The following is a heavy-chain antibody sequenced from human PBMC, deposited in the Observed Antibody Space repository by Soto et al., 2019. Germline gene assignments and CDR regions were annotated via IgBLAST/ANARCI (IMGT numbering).Heavy chain of an antibody. D-gene: IGHD1-26*01. V-gene: IGHV1-2*02. Sequence: QVQLVQSGAEVKKSGASVKVSCKASGYSVSVYFIQWVRQAPGQGLEWVAWINPKSAATNYAKKFQGRVSLTWDTSFSTAYMELTRLRPDDTAVYYCARIKWGLDYYNGMDVWGQGTTVIVSS. J-gene: IGHJ6*02. CDR1: GYSVSVYF. CDR2: INPKSAAT. CDR3: ARIKWGLDYYNGMDV.